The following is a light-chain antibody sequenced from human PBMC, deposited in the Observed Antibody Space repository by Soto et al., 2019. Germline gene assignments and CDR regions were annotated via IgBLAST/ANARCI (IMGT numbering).Light chain of an antibody. V-gene: IGKV3-20*01. CDR2: GAS. CDR1: QSVSSSY. CDR3: QQYGSSP. Sequence: ESVLTQAPGTLSLYPGERATLSCRASQSVSSSYLAWYQQKPGQAPRLLIYGASSRATGIPDRFSGSGSGTDFTLTISRLEPEDFAVYYCQQYGSSPFGQGTRLEIK. J-gene: IGKJ5*01.